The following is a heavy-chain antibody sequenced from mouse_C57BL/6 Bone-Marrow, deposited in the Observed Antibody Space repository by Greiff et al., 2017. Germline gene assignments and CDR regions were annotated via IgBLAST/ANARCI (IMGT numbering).Heavy chain of an antibody. D-gene: IGHD4-1*02. CDR3: ATTGKEWFAY. Sequence: QVQLQQSGAELVRPGTSVKVSCKASGYAFTNYSIEWVKQRPGQGLEWIGVINPGSGGFNYNEKFKGKATLTANKSSSTDYMQLSSLKSAVSYVYIGATTGKEWFAYWGQGTLVTVSA. CDR2: INPGSGGF. J-gene: IGHJ3*01. CDR1: GYAFTNYS. V-gene: IGHV1-54*01.